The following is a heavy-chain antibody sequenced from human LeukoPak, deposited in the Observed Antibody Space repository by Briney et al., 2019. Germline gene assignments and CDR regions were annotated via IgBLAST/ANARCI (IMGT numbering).Heavy chain of an antibody. J-gene: IGHJ4*02. V-gene: IGHV4-34*01. CDR1: GGSFSGYY. Sequence: PSETLSLTCAVYGGSFSGYYWSWIRQPPGKGLEWIGEINHSGSTNYNPSLKSRVTISVDTSKNQFSLKLSSVTAADTAVYYCARGGVFDYWGQGTLVTFSS. CDR3: ARGGVFDY. CDR2: INHSGST. D-gene: IGHD3-16*01.